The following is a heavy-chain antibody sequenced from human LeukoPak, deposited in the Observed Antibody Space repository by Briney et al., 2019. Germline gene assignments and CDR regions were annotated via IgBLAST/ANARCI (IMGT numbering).Heavy chain of an antibody. V-gene: IGHV4-34*01. CDR3: ARVLIGPPPKFLGRGVINYMDV. J-gene: IGHJ6*03. CDR2: INHGGNT. CDR1: GGSFSAYY. D-gene: IGHD3-10*01. Sequence: SETLSLTCAVYGGSFSAYYWTWVRQPPGKGLEWLGEINHGGNTRYNPSLKSRVTISVDTSKNQFSLRLTSVTAADTAVYYCARVLIGPPPKFLGRGVINYMDVWGKGTAVTVS.